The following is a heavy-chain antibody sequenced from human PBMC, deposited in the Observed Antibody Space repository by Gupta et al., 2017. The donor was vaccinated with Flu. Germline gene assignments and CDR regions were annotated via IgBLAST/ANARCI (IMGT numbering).Heavy chain of an antibody. Sequence: EVQLVESGGGLVKPGGSLRLSCATSGFTFSSYSMTWVRQAPGKGLEWVSSISSSSSYIYYADSVKGRFTISRDNAKTSVYLQMNSLRAEDTAVYYCTRAWGGSYWYFDYWGQGTLVTVSS. J-gene: IGHJ4*02. CDR2: ISSSSSYI. CDR3: TRAWGGSYWYFDY. D-gene: IGHD1-26*01. V-gene: IGHV3-21*01. CDR1: GFTFSSYS.